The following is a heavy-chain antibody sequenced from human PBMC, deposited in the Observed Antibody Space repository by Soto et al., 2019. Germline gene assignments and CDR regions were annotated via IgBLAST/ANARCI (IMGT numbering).Heavy chain of an antibody. V-gene: IGHV1-18*01. D-gene: IGHD3-10*01. CDR1: GYTFTSYG. CDR3: AREAGGFGNLGVPDSFDI. Sequence: GASVKVSCKASGYTFTSYGISWVRQAPGQGLEWMGWISAYNGNTNYAQKLQGRVTMTTDTSTSTAYMELRSLRSDDTAVYYCAREAGGFGNLGVPDSFDIWGQGTMVTVSS. J-gene: IGHJ3*02. CDR2: ISAYNGNT.